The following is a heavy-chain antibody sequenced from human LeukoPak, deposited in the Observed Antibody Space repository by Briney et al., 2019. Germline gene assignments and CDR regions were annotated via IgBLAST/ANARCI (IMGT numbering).Heavy chain of an antibody. D-gene: IGHD5-24*01. J-gene: IGHJ4*02. Sequence: GGSLRLSCAASGFTFSNYWMTWVRQAPGKGLEWVANIKQDGSKKSYVDSEKGRFTISRDNAKNSLYLQMNSLRAEDTAIYYCTRVGYIDEGIDYWGQGTLVTVSS. CDR1: GFTFSNYW. CDR3: TRVGYIDEGIDY. CDR2: IKQDGSKK. V-gene: IGHV3-7*04.